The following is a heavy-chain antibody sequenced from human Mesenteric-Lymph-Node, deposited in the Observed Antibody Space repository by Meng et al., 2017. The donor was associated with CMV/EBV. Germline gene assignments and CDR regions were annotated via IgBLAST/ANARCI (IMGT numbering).Heavy chain of an antibody. J-gene: IGHJ5*02. D-gene: IGHD1-14*01. V-gene: IGHV3-74*01. CDR3: VRDRAATGGWLDP. CDR1: CFIFSTYW. CDR2: INRDGSST. Sequence: ASCFIFSTYWMHWVRQAPGKGLVWVSRINRDGSSTSYADSVKGRFTISRDNAKNTLYLQLNSLRAEDTAVYYCVRDRAATGGWLDPWGQGTLVTVSS.